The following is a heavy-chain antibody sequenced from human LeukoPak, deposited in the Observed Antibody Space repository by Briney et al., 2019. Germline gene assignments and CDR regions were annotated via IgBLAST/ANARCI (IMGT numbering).Heavy chain of an antibody. J-gene: IGHJ4*02. CDR1: GFTFSSYG. CDR2: IRYDGSNE. Sequence: GGSLRLSCAASGFTFSSYGMHWVRQAPGKGLEWVAFIRYDGSNEFYADSVKGRFTIPRDNSKNTLYLQMSSLRAEDTAVYYCAKDLYGSGSYQIRLFDYWGQGTLVTVSS. V-gene: IGHV3-30*02. D-gene: IGHD3-10*01. CDR3: AKDLYGSGSYQIRLFDY.